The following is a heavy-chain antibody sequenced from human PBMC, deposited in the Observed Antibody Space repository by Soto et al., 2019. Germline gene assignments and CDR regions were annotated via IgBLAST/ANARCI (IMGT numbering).Heavy chain of an antibody. CDR2: IYHSGTT. CDR3: ARGGYYDRSGYLLY. D-gene: IGHD3-22*01. Sequence: PSETLSLTCAVSGGSISSGGYSWSWIRQPPGKGLEWIGHIYHSGTTYYNPSLKSRITISVDRSKNQFSLKLTSVTAADTAVYYCARGGYYDRSGYLLYWGQGTLVTVSS. J-gene: IGHJ4*02. CDR1: GGSISSGGYS. V-gene: IGHV4-30-2*01.